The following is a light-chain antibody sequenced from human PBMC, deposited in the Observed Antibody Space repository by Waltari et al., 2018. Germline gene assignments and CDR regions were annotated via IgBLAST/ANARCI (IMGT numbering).Light chain of an antibody. J-gene: IGLJ3*02. Sequence: QSVMTQSPSASGTPGQRVTIPCSGSSSNIGNKHVYWYQQLPGAAPNLLIYRNNQRPSGVPDRFSVSKSGTSASLAISGLRSEDEADYYCGGWDDSLNGWVFGGGTKLTVL. CDR2: RNN. CDR1: SSNIGNKH. V-gene: IGLV1-47*01. CDR3: GGWDDSLNGWV.